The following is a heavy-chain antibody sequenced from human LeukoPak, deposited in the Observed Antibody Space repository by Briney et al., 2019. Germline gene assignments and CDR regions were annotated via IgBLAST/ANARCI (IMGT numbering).Heavy chain of an antibody. J-gene: IGHJ4*02. CDR1: GFTFSGYW. D-gene: IGHD6-19*01. CDR3: AKGPLTEVAGTTRGY. Sequence: GGSLRLSCAASGFTFSGYWIHWVRQAPGKGLVWVSHINSDGSSTSYADSVKGRFTISRDNSKNTLNLQMNGLRAEDTAVYYCAKGPLTEVAGTTRGYWGQGTLVTVSS. V-gene: IGHV3-74*01. CDR2: INSDGSST.